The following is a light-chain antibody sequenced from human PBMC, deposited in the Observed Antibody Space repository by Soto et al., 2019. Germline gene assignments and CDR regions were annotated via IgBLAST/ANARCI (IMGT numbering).Light chain of an antibody. CDR2: GAS. J-gene: IGKJ1*01. CDR1: QSVSSSY. V-gene: IGKV3D-20*02. Sequence: PGERATLSCRASQSVSSSYLAWYQQKPGQAPRLLIYGASNRATGIPDRFSGSGSGTDFTLTISSLEPEDFAVYYCQQRSNWPRTFGQGTKVDIK. CDR3: QQRSNWPRT.